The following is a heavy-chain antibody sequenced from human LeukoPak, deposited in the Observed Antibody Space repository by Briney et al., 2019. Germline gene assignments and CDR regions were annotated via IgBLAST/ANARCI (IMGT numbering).Heavy chain of an antibody. CDR1: GYTFTSYD. CDR3: ARDLYSSGWTDAFDI. D-gene: IGHD6-19*01. Sequence: ASVKVSCKASGYTFTSYDINWVRQATGQGLEWMGWMNPNSGNTGYAQKFQGRVTIARNTSISTAYMELSSLRSEDTAVYYCARDLYSSGWTDAFDIWGQGTMVTVSS. J-gene: IGHJ3*02. CDR2: MNPNSGNT. V-gene: IGHV1-8*03.